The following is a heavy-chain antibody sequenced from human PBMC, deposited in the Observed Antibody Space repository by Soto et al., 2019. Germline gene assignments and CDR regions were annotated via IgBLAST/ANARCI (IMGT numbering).Heavy chain of an antibody. CDR2: VNPNNGET. CDR1: GYPFTGYY. J-gene: IGHJ6*02. D-gene: IGHD6-13*01. CDR3: ARRPMWQQVVPDYGMNV. V-gene: IGHV1-2*02. Sequence: ASVKVSCKASGYPFTGYYMHWVRQAPGQGPEWMGWVNPNNGETHYVQKFQGRVAMTGDTSISTAYMELTRLRSDDTAVYYCARRPMWQQVVPDYGMNVWGQGTTVTVSS.